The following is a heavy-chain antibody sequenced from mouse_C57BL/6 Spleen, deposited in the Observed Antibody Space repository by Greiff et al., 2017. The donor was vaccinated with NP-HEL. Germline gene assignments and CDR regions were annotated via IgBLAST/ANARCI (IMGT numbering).Heavy chain of an antibody. CDR2: IYPGSGST. V-gene: IGHV1-55*01. CDR3: ARTITTVPLAY. Sequence: QVQLQQPGAELVKPGASVKMSCKASGYTFTSYWITWVKQRPGQGLEWIGDIYPGSGSTNYNEKFKSKATLTVDTSASTAYMQLSSLTSEDSAVYYCARTITTVPLAYWGQGTLVTVSA. CDR1: GYTFTSYW. J-gene: IGHJ3*01. D-gene: IGHD1-1*01.